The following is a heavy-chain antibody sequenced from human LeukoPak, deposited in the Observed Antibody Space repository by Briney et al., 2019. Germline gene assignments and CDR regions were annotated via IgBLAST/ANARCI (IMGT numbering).Heavy chain of an antibody. J-gene: IGHJ3*02. Sequence: SVKVTCKASGGTFSSYAISWVRQAPGQGLEWMGGIIPIFGTANYAQKFQGRVTITADESTSTAYMELSSLRSEDTAVYYCATVCPSCPLDAFDIWGQGTMVTVSS. CDR1: GGTFSSYA. CDR3: ATVCPSCPLDAFDI. D-gene: IGHD2-2*01. CDR2: IIPIFGTA. V-gene: IGHV1-69*01.